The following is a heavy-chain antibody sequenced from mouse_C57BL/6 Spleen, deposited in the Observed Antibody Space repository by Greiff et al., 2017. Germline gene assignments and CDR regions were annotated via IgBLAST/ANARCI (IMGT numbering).Heavy chain of an antibody. J-gene: IGHJ4*01. CDR2: IAPEDGDT. CDR3: TTNRINYGYAMDY. D-gene: IGHD1-1*01. CDR1: GFNIKDYY. V-gene: IGHV14-1*01. Sequence: VQLQQSGAELVRPGASVKLSCTASGFNIKDYYMHWVKQRPEQGLEWIGRIAPEDGDTDYAQKFQGKATMTAGTSSNTAYLQLSSLTSEDTAFYYCTTNRINYGYAMDYWGQGTSVTVSS.